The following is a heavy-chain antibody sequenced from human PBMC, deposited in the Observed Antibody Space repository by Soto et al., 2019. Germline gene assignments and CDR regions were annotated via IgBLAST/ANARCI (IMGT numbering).Heavy chain of an antibody. J-gene: IGHJ3*02. CDR1: GFTFSSYA. D-gene: IGHD5-12*01. CDR3: ASLVATAFDI. V-gene: IGHV3-30*04. CDR2: ISYDGSNK. Sequence: GGSLRLSCAASGFTFSSYAMHWVRQAPGKGLEWVAVISYDGSNKYYADSVKGRFTISRDNSKNTLYLQMNSLRAEDTAVYYCASLVATAFDIWGQGTMVTVSS.